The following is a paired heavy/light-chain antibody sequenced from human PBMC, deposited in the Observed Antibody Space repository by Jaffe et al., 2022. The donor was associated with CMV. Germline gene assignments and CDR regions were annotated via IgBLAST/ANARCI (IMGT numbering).Heavy chain of an antibody. CDR2: ISSSGTTR. D-gene: IGHD6-13*01. CDR3: ARERRVGAQDNIIWYPTRFDP. V-gene: IGHV3-48*03. CDR1: GFTFSSSE. J-gene: IGHJ5*02. Sequence: EVQLVESGGGLVQPGGSLRLSCVASGFTFSSSEMNWVRQAPGKGLEWVSYISSSGTTRYYADPVKGRFTTFRDNAKNSLYLQMNSLRVEDTALYFCARERRVGAQDNIIWYPTRFDPWGQGTLVTVSS.
Light chain of an antibody. CDR2: DAS. Sequence: DIQMTQSPSSLSASVGDRVTITCQASQDIINYLNWYQQKPGKAPKLLIYDASNLETGVPSRFSGGGSGTHFTFTISSLQPEDIATYYCQQYGNLPSFGQGTKLEI. V-gene: IGKV1-33*01. J-gene: IGKJ2*01. CDR3: QQYGNLPS. CDR1: QDIINY.